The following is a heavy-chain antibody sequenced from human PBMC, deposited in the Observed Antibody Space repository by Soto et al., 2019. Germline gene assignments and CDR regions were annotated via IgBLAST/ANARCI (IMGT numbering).Heavy chain of an antibody. V-gene: IGHV3-30*04. CDR1: GFAFSTYA. D-gene: IGHD2-15*01. J-gene: IGHJ4*02. Sequence: GGSLRLSCAASGFAFSTYAMHWVRQAPGKGLEWVSVISNDGRNEYYADSVKGRFTISRDNSKNTLYLQMNSLRAEDTAMYYCARDTVVVIAATREPLDYWGQGTLVPVSS. CDR3: ARDTVVVIAATREPLDY. CDR2: ISNDGRNE.